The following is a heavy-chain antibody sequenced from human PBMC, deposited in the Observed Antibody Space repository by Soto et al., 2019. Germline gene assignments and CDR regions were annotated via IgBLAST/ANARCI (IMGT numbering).Heavy chain of an antibody. CDR1: GFTFDDYA. Sequence: GGSLRLSCAASGFTFDDYAMHWVRQAPGKGLEWVSLISGDGGSTYYADSVKGRFAISRDNSKNSLYLQMNSLRTEDTALYYCATDVYNSCWYYYYYYGMDVWGQGTTVTVSS. V-gene: IGHV3-43*02. CDR2: ISGDGGST. D-gene: IGHD6-19*01. CDR3: ATDVYNSCWYYYYYYGMDV. J-gene: IGHJ6*02.